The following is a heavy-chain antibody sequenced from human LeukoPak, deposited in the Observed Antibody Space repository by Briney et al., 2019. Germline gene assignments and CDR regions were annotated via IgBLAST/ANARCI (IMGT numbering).Heavy chain of an antibody. J-gene: IGHJ4*02. CDR1: GFTFSSYE. CDR2: ISSSGSTI. CDR3: AKDLLRYYGSGSYY. V-gene: IGHV3-48*03. Sequence: GGSLRLSCAASGFTFSSYEMNWVRQAPGKGLEWVSYISSSGSTIYYADSVKGRFTISRDNAKNSLYLQMNSLRAEDTAVYYCAKDLLRYYGSGSYYWGQGTLVTVSS. D-gene: IGHD3-10*01.